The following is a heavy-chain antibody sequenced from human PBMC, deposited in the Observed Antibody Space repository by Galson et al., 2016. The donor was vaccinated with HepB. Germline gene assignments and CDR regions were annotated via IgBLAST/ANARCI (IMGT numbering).Heavy chain of an antibody. CDR1: GFTFSRHW. Sequence: SLRLSCAASGFTFSRHWMHWVRQAPGKGLVCVSRLKSDGSSTYYADSVKGRFTISRDNAKNTLYLQMNSLRAEETAVYYCRIGAAGIDHWGQGTLVTVSS. D-gene: IGHD6-25*01. CDR3: RIGAAGIDH. J-gene: IGHJ4*02. CDR2: LKSDGSST. V-gene: IGHV3-74*01.